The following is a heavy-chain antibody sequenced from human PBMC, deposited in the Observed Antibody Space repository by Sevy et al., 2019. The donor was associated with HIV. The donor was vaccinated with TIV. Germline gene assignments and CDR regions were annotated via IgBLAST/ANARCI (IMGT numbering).Heavy chain of an antibody. J-gene: IGHJ5*02. CDR1: GYTLTELS. Sequence: ASVKVSCKVSGYTLTELSMHWVRQAPGKGLEWMGGFDPEDGETIYAQKFRGRVTMTEDTSTDTAYMELSSLRSEDTAVYYCATDLRRYCSGGSCYWFDPWGQGTLVTVSS. CDR3: ATDLRRYCSGGSCYWFDP. D-gene: IGHD2-15*01. V-gene: IGHV1-24*01. CDR2: FDPEDGET.